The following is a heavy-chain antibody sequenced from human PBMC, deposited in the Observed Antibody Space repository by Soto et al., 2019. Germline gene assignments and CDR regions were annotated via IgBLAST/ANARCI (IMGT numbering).Heavy chain of an antibody. D-gene: IGHD2-2*01. CDR1: GFKISSSS. CDR2: ISDSGSNT. CDR3: ARDMTLDIVVVPAELDY. Sequence: EVQLVESGGGLVQPGGSLRLSCAAFGFKISSSSMNWVRQAPGRGLEWVAYISDSGSNTLYADSVKGRFTVSRDTAKNSLYLKMTRLRAEDTAVYYCARDMTLDIVVVPAELDYWGQGTLVTVSS. J-gene: IGHJ4*02. V-gene: IGHV3-48*01.